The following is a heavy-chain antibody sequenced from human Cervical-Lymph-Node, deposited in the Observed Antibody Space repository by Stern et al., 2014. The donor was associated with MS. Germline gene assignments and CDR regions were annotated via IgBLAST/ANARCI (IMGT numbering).Heavy chain of an antibody. Sequence: QVQLVQSGAEVKKPGSSVKVSCKASGDTFISYAITWVRQAPGQGLEWMVDIIPMFGTANYAQKFQDRVTITADKSTSTAYMEVNSLNSEDTAVYYCAGPRYNSWGQGTQVIVSS. D-gene: IGHD3-9*01. V-gene: IGHV1-69*06. CDR2: IIPMFGTA. J-gene: IGHJ4*02. CDR3: AGPRYNS. CDR1: GDTFISYA.